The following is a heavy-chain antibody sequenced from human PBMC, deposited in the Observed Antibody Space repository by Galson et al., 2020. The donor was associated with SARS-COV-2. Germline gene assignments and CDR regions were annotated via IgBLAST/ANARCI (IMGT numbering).Heavy chain of an antibody. Sequence: GESLKISCAASGFTFSSYGMHWVRQAPGKGLEWVAVIWYDGSNKYYADSVKGRFTISRDNSKNTLYLQMNSLRAEDTAVYYCAREDYGDYFVYWGQGTLVTVSS. CDR1: GFTFSSYG. CDR3: AREDYGDYFVY. CDR2: IWYDGSNK. V-gene: IGHV3-33*01. D-gene: IGHD4-17*01. J-gene: IGHJ4*02.